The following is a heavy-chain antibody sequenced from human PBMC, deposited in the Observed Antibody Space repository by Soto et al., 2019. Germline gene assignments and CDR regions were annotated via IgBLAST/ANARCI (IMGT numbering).Heavy chain of an antibody. V-gene: IGHV3-23*01. Sequence: QPGGSLRLSCAASGFTFSSYAMSWVRQAPGKGLEWVSAISGSGGSTYYADSVKGRFTISRDNSKNTLYLQMNSLRAEDTAVYYCARDYDILTGSGPRVLSRTRWFDPWGQGTLVTVSS. CDR3: ARDYDILTGSGPRVLSRTRWFDP. CDR2: ISGSGGST. D-gene: IGHD3-9*01. CDR1: GFTFSSYA. J-gene: IGHJ5*02.